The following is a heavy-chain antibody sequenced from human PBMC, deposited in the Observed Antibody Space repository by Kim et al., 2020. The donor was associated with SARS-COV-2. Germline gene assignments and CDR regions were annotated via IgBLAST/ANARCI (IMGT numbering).Heavy chain of an antibody. Sequence: SETLSLTCTVSGGSISSSSYYWGWIRQPPGKGLEWIGSIYYSGSTYYNPSLKSRVTISVDTSKNQFSLKLSSVTAADTAVYYCARTRLVVILDYWGQGTLVTVSS. CDR3: ARTRLVVILDY. CDR1: GGSISSSSYY. CDR2: IYYSGST. J-gene: IGHJ4*02. V-gene: IGHV4-39*07. D-gene: IGHD3-22*01.